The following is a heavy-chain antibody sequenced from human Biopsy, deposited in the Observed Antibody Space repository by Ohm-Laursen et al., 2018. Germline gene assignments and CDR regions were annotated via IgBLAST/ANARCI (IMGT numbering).Heavy chain of an antibody. CDR2: MSHSGST. CDR3: ARWEVGYSANDLRFDY. V-gene: IGHV4-34*01. CDR1: GGSFSGSY. Sequence: GTLSLTCPVYGGSFSGSYWTWIRQPPGKGLEWLGEMSHSGSTNHNPSLKSRVTISMDTSKNQFSLKLTSVTPADTAVYYCARWEVGYSANDLRFDYWGQGTLVTVSS. D-gene: IGHD5-12*01. J-gene: IGHJ4*02.